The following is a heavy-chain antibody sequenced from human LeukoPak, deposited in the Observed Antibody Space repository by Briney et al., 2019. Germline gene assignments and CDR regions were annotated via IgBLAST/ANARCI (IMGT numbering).Heavy chain of an antibody. CDR1: GFTFSSHG. V-gene: IGHV3-30*18. Sequence: PGTSLRLSCAASGFTFSSHGMHWVRQAPGMGLEWVALILYDGSNEYYADSVQGRFTISRDSSRNTLYLQMNSLRAEDTAVYYCAKDGTGGYYYLDYRGQGTLVTVSS. J-gene: IGHJ4*02. CDR2: ILYDGSNE. D-gene: IGHD3-22*01. CDR3: AKDGTGGYYYLDY.